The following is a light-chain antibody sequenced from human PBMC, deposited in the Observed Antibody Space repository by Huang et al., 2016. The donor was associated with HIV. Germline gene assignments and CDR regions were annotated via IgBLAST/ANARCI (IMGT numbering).Light chain of an antibody. CDR3: QQTDSFPLT. Sequence: DIQMTQPPSSVSASVGGRVIITCRANQGISNSLAWYQKMPGTAPKLLIYAASSLQSGVPSMFSGIGSGTDFTLTISSLQPEDFATYYCQQTDSFPLTFGQGTRLEIK. CDR2: AAS. CDR1: QGISNS. J-gene: IGKJ5*01. V-gene: IGKV1-12*01.